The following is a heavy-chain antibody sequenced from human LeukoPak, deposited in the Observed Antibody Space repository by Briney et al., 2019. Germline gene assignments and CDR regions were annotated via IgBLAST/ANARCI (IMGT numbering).Heavy chain of an antibody. V-gene: IGHV4-39*01. D-gene: IGHD3-10*01. CDR3: ARHRDIILRGVIMTGNWFDP. J-gene: IGHJ5*02. CDR1: GDSISNSSYH. CDR2: IYYSGGT. Sequence: SETLSLTCTVSGDSISNSSYHWGWIRQPPGKGLEWIGSIYYSGGTFYNPSLKRRVAISVDTSKNQFSLKLSSVTAADTAVYYCARHRDIILRGVIMTGNWFDPWGQGTLVTVSS.